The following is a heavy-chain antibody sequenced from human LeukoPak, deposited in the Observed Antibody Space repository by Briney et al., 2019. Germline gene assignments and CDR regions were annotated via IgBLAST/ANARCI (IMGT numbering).Heavy chain of an antibody. J-gene: IGHJ6*03. V-gene: IGHV3-48*01. Sequence: GGSLRLSCAASGFTFSIYSMNWVRQAPGKGLEWVSYFSSSSSTIYYADSVKGRFTISRDNSKNTLYLQMNSLRAEDTAVYYCATESLNYDFWSGSSQYYYYYYMDVWGKGTTVTVSS. CDR2: FSSSSSTI. CDR1: GFTFSIYS. D-gene: IGHD3-3*01. CDR3: ATESLNYDFWSGSSQYYYYYYMDV.